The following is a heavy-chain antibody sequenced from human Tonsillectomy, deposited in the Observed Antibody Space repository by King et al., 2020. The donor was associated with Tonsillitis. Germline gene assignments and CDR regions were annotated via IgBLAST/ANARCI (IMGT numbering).Heavy chain of an antibody. CDR3: ARDCNWTYVWDWFDP. J-gene: IGHJ5*01. D-gene: IGHD1-7*01. CDR1: GGSISSGDYY. Sequence: VQLQESGPGLVKPSQTLSLTCTVSGGSISSGDYYWSWIRQPPGKGLEWIGYIYYSGSTYYNPSLKSRVTISVDTSKNQFSLKQSSVTAADTAVYYCARDCNWTYVWDWFDPWGQGTLVTVSS. V-gene: IGHV4-30-4*01. CDR2: IYYSGST.